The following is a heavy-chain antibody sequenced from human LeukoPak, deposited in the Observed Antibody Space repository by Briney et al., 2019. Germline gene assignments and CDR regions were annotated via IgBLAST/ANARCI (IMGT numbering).Heavy chain of an antibody. CDR2: INPNSGGT. CDR1: GYTFTGYY. Sequence: ASVKVSCKASGYTFTGYYIHWVRQAPGQGLEWMGWINPNSGGTNYAQKFQGRVTMTRDTSISTAYMELSRLRSDDTAVYYCARGSPERGYSSSWVDYWGQGTLVTVSS. CDR3: ARGSPERGYSSSWVDY. D-gene: IGHD6-13*01. J-gene: IGHJ4*02. V-gene: IGHV1-2*02.